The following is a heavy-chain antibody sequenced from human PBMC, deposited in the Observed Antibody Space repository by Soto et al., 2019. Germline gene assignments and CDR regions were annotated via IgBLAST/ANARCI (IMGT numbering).Heavy chain of an antibody. J-gene: IGHJ4*02. D-gene: IGHD3-16*02. CDR1: GFTFSSYA. CDR3: VKGNPPLTFGGVIVTDFDY. Sequence: HPGGSLRLSCSASGFTFSSYAMHWVRQAPGKGLEYVSAISSNGGSTYYADSVKGRFTISRDNSKNTLYLQMSSLRAEDTAVYYCVKGNPPLTFGGVIVTDFDYWGQGTLVTVSS. CDR2: ISSNGGST. V-gene: IGHV3-64D*08.